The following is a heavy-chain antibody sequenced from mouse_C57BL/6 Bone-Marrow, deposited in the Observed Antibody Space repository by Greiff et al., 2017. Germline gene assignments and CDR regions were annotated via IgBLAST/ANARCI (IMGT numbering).Heavy chain of an antibody. CDR2: FYPGSGSI. CDR1: GYTFTEYT. V-gene: IGHV1-62-2*01. D-gene: IGHD4-1*01. Sequence: VQVVESGAELVKPGASVKLSCKASGYTFTEYTIHWVKQRSGQGLEWIGWFYPGSGSIKYNEKFKDKATLTADTSSSTVYMELSRLTSEDSAAYVCSGHEGGLGRKDYFDYWGQGTTLTVSA. J-gene: IGHJ2*01. CDR3: SGHEGGLGRKDYFDY.